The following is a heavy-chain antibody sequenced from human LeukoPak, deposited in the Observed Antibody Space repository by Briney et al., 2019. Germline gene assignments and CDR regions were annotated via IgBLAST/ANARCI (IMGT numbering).Heavy chain of an antibody. Sequence: PGGSLRLSCEASGFIFSSYEMNWVRQAPGKRLEWLSSITSSGSHMYYADSVKGRFTISRDNAKSSLYLQMNSLSAEDTAVYYCASFMTTVTIPDYWGQGTLVTVSS. CDR1: GFIFSSYE. V-gene: IGHV3-21*01. J-gene: IGHJ4*02. D-gene: IGHD4-17*01. CDR3: ASFMTTVTIPDY. CDR2: ITSSGSHM.